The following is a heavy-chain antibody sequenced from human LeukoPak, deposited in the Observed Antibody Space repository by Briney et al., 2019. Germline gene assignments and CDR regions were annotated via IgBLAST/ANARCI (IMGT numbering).Heavy chain of an antibody. Sequence: GGSLRLSCAASGFTFSSYAMSWVRQAPGKGLEWVSAISGSGGSTHYADSVKGRFTISRDNSKNTLYLQMNSLRAEDTAVYYCAKDPLEWDNAFDIWGQGTMVTVSS. CDR2: ISGSGGST. D-gene: IGHD3-3*01. CDR3: AKDPLEWDNAFDI. CDR1: GFTFSSYA. V-gene: IGHV3-23*01. J-gene: IGHJ3*02.